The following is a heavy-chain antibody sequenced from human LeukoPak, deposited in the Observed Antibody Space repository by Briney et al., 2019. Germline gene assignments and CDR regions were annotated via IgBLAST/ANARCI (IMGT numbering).Heavy chain of an antibody. Sequence: PGGSLRLSCAASGFTFSSYGMHWVRQAPGKGLEWVAFIRYDGSNKYYADSVKGRFTISRDNSKNTLYLQMNSLRAEDTAVYYCAKDPSGSYYGRGAFDIWGQGTMVTVSS. J-gene: IGHJ3*02. CDR3: AKDPSGSYYGRGAFDI. D-gene: IGHD1-26*01. CDR2: IRYDGSNK. CDR1: GFTFSSYG. V-gene: IGHV3-30*02.